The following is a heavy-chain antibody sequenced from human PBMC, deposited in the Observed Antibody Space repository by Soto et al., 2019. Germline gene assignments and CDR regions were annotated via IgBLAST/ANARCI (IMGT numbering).Heavy chain of an antibody. V-gene: IGHV1-18*01. CDR1: GYTFASYG. CDR3: ARDFRDSCRGTSCIYFDY. J-gene: IGHJ4*02. D-gene: IGHD2-2*01. Sequence: GASVKVSCKASGYTFASYGFSWVRQAPGQGLEWVAWISANSGDTNSAQKFQDRVTLTTDTSTSTAYMDLRSLRSDDTAVYYCARDFRDSCRGTSCIYFDYWGQGTLVTVS. CDR2: ISANSGDT.